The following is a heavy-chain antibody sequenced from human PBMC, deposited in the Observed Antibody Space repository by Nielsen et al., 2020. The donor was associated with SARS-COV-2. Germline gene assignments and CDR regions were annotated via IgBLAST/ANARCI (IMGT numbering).Heavy chain of an antibody. CDR2: IYYSGST. D-gene: IGHD4-17*01. V-gene: IGHV4-39*01. CDR3: ARSSTVTTGYWYFDL. Sequence: SETLSLTCTVSGGSISSSSYYWGWIRQPPGKGLEWIGSIYYSGSTYYNPSLKSRVTISVDTSKNQFSLKLSSVTAADTAVYYCARSSTVTTGYWYFDLWGRGTLVTVSS. J-gene: IGHJ2*01. CDR1: GGSISSSSYY.